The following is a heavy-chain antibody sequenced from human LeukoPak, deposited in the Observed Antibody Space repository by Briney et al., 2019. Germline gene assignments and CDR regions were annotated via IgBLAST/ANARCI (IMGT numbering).Heavy chain of an antibody. CDR2: RSSTTI. V-gene: IGHV3-48*01. Sequence: GGSLRLSCAASGFTFSSCSMNWVRQAPGKGLEWVCRSSTTIYYADSVKGRFTISRDNAKNSLYLQMNSLRAEDTAVYYCASDPLSSSSFDYWGQGTLVTVSS. CDR1: GFTFSSCS. J-gene: IGHJ4*02. CDR3: ASDPLSSSSFDY. D-gene: IGHD6-13*01.